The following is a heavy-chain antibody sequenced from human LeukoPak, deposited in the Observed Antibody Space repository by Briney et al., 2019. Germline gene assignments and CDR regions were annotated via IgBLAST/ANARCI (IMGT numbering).Heavy chain of an antibody. J-gene: IGHJ6*02. CDR2: ISASGGST. Sequence: PGGSLRLSCAASGFTFSSYAMSWVRQAPGKGLEWVSAISASGGSTYYADSVKGRFTISRDNSKNTLYLQMNSLRAEDTAVYYCAKDRRVVAAKYYYYYYGMDVWGQGTTVTVSS. V-gene: IGHV3-23*01. D-gene: IGHD2-15*01. CDR1: GFTFSSYA. CDR3: AKDRRVVAAKYYYYYYGMDV.